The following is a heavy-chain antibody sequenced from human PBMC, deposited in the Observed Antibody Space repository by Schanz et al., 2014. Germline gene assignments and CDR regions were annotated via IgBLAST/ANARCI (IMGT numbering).Heavy chain of an antibody. J-gene: IGHJ3*02. V-gene: IGHV3-48*04. D-gene: IGHD7-27*01. CDR1: GFTFSSYG. CDR3: ARENLNWEAFDI. Sequence: EVQLVESGGDLVQPGGSLRLSCAASGFTFSSYGMNWIRQAPGKGLEWLSYISRDGTTSYYADSVKGRFTISRDNAKNSLYLEMTSLRGEDTAVYYCARENLNWEAFDIWGQGTVVTVSS. CDR2: ISRDGTTS.